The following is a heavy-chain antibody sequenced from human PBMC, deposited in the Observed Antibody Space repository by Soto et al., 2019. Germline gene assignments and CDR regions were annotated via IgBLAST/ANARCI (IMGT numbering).Heavy chain of an antibody. Sequence: QVTLKESGPVLVKPTETLTLTCTVSGFSLSNARMGVSWIRQPPGKALEWLAHIFSNDEKSYRTSLKSRLTISKDTSKSQVVLTMTNMDPVDTATYYCARMEWELPYYYYYGMDVWGQGTTVTVSS. V-gene: IGHV2-26*01. D-gene: IGHD1-26*01. CDR3: ARMEWELPYYYYYGMDV. J-gene: IGHJ6*02. CDR2: IFSNDEK. CDR1: GFSLSNARMG.